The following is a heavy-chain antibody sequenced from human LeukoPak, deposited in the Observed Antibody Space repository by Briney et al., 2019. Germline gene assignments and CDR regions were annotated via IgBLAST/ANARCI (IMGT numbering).Heavy chain of an antibody. CDR3: ARDLEMYCGGDCYPDD. V-gene: IGHV1-18*01. J-gene: IGHJ4*02. Sequence: ASVKVSCKASGYTFTNYGITWVRQAPGQGLEWMGWISGYQGSTKYAQNFQGRVTMTIDTSTSTAYMDLRSLRSDDTAVYYCARDLEMYCGGDCYPDDWGQGTLVTVSS. CDR2: ISGYQGST. CDR1: GYTFTNYG. D-gene: IGHD2-21*02.